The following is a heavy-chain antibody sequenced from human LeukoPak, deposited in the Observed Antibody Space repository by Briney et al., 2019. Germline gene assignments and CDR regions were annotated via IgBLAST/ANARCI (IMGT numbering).Heavy chain of an antibody. CDR1: GGSISSYY. CDR2: IYYSGST. J-gene: IGHJ6*02. CDR3: ARATGNYGMDV. Sequence: SETLSLTCTVSGGSISSYYWSWIRQPPGKGLEWIWYIYYSGSTNYNPSLKSRVTISVDTSKNQFSLKLSSVTAADTAVYYCARATGNYGMDVWGQGTTVTVSS. D-gene: IGHD3-9*01. V-gene: IGHV4-59*08.